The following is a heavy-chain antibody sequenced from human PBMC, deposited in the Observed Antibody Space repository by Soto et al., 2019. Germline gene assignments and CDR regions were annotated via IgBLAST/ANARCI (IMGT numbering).Heavy chain of an antibody. Sequence: ASVKVSCKASGYTFTSYGISWVRQAPGQGLEWMGWISAYNGNTNYAQKLQGRVTMTTDTSTSKAYMELRSLRSDDTAVYYCARLLDRNSYGTPNYYYYYGMDVWGQGTTVTVSS. V-gene: IGHV1-18*01. J-gene: IGHJ6*02. CDR2: ISAYNGNT. D-gene: IGHD5-18*01. CDR3: ARLLDRNSYGTPNYYYYYGMDV. CDR1: GYTFTSYG.